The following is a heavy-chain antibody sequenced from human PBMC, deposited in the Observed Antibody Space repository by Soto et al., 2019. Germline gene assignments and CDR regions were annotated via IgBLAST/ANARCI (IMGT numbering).Heavy chain of an antibody. V-gene: IGHV1-18*04. D-gene: IGHD3-9*01. Sequence: ASVKVSCKASGYTFTSYGISWERQAPGQGLERMGWISAYNGNTDYAQKLQGRVTMTTDTSTSTAYKELRSLRSEDTVVYYCARHLYHDILTGYPDFDYWGQGPLVTVSS. CDR3: ARHLYHDILTGYPDFDY. CDR1: GYTFTSYG. J-gene: IGHJ4*02. CDR2: ISAYNGNT.